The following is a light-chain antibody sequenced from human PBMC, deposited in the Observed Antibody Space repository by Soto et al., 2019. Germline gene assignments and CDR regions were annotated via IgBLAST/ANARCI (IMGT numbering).Light chain of an antibody. Sequence: DVQVSQSPSTLSASIGDRVTITCRSSQSISNLLAWYQQKPGKAPKVLIYDASNLESGVPSRFSGSGSGTEFTLTISSLQPDDFATYYCQQYNSYLAWTFGQGTKVDI. J-gene: IGKJ1*01. V-gene: IGKV1-5*01. CDR3: QQYNSYLAWT. CDR1: QSISNL. CDR2: DAS.